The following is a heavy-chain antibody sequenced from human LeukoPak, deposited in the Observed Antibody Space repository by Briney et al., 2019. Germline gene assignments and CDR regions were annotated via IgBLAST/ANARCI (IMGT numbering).Heavy chain of an antibody. CDR1: GFTFSSYD. CDR3: ARGGNRYCSGGGCYMFDY. Sequence: PGGSLRLSCAASGFTFSSYDMHWVRQATGNGLEWVLAIGTAGDTYYPGSVKGRFTISRENAKNSLYLQMNSLRAGDTAVYYCARGGNRYCSGGGCYMFDYWGQGTLVTVSS. J-gene: IGHJ4*02. V-gene: IGHV3-13*01. CDR2: IGTAGDT. D-gene: IGHD2-15*01.